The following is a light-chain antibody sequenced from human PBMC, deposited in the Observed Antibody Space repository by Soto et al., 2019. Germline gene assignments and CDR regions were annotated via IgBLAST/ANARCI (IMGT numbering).Light chain of an antibody. Sequence: VTTQSPATLSVSPGERATLSCRASQSVSSNLAWYQQKPGQAPRLLIYGASSRATGIPDRFSGSGSGTDFTLTISRLEPEDFAVYYCQQYGSSSWTFGQGTKVDIK. CDR1: QSVSSN. J-gene: IGKJ1*01. CDR2: GAS. CDR3: QQYGSSSWT. V-gene: IGKV3-20*01.